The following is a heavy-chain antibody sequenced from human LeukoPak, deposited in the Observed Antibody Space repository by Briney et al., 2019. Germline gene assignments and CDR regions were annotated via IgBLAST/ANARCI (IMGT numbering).Heavy chain of an antibody. V-gene: IGHV1-8*01. CDR1: GYTFTSYD. Sequence: GASVKVSCKASGYTFTSYDINWVRQATGQGLEWMGWMNPNSGNTGYAQKFQGRVTMTRNTSISTAYMELSSQRSEDTAVYYCARRGWPHDYGDYWVDYWGQGTLVTVSS. CDR3: ARRGWPHDYGDYWVDY. D-gene: IGHD4-17*01. CDR2: MNPNSGNT. J-gene: IGHJ4*02.